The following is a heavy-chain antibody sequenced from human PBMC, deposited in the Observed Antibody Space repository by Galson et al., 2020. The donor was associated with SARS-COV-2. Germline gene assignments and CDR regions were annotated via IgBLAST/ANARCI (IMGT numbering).Heavy chain of an antibody. CDR1: GGSISSGGYY. V-gene: IGHV4-31*03. CDR3: ARENYDVLTGYSNFDY. Sequence: ASETLSLTCTVSGGSISSGGYYWSWIRQHPGKGLEWIGYIFYSGSTNYNPSLRSRVTISVDTSKNQFSLKLSSVTAADTAVYYCARENYDVLTGYSNFDYWGQGTLVTVSS. D-gene: IGHD3-9*01. CDR2: IFYSGST. J-gene: IGHJ4*02.